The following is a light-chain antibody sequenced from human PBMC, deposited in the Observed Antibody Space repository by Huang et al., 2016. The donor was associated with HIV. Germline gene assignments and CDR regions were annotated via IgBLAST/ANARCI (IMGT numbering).Light chain of an antibody. CDR2: AAS. V-gene: IGKV3-20*01. CDR1: QSLSHSF. J-gene: IGKJ2*01. Sequence: EVLLTQSPGTLSSSPGERVTVSCRASQSLSHSFLAWYQQRPGQAPRLLIYAASTMASGSPDIFSGSGSGTDFTLTINRLEPSDFAVYYCHQYGTSPYTFGQGTNLDVK. CDR3: HQYGTSPYT.